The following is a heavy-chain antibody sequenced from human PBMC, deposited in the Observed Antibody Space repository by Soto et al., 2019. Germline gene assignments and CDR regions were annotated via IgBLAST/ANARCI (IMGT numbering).Heavy chain of an antibody. D-gene: IGHD2-21*02. J-gene: IGHJ4*02. Sequence: GGSLRLSCAASGFTFSNAWMSWVRQAPGKGLEWVGRIKSKTDGWTTDYAAPVKGRFTISRDDSKNTLYLQMNSLKTEDTAVYYCTTAREVAYCGGDCYYFDYWGQGTLVTVSS. CDR2: IKSKTDGWTT. CDR3: TTAREVAYCGGDCYYFDY. V-gene: IGHV3-15*01. CDR1: GFTFSNAW.